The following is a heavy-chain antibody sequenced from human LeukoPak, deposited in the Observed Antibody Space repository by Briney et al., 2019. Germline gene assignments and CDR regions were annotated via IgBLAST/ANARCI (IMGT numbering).Heavy chain of an antibody. CDR2: IQDGSDK. V-gene: IGHV3-7*02. CDR1: GFTFSSYC. CDR3: ARGGNGAWFEGGY. Sequence: GGSLRLSCVASGFTFSSYCMSWVRQAPGKGLEWVANIQDGSDKYYVDSVKGRFTISRDNSKNTLYLQMNSLRPEDTAVYFCARGGNGAWFEGGYWGQGTLVTVSS. D-gene: IGHD3-10*01. J-gene: IGHJ4*02.